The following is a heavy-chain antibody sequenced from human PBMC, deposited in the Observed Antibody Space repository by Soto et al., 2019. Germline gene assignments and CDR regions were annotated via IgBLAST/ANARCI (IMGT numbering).Heavy chain of an antibody. Sequence: EVQLVESGGGLVQPGGSLRLSCAASGFTVSSNSMSWVRQAPGKGLERVSVIYSGGSTYYPDSEKGRFTISRHNSTNTLYLQMNSLRAENTAVYYCARVSYYDILPGYYDYWGQGTLVTASS. CDR3: ARVSYYDILPGYYDY. CDR2: IYSGGST. V-gene: IGHV3-53*04. CDR1: GFTVSSNS. J-gene: IGHJ4*02. D-gene: IGHD3-9*01.